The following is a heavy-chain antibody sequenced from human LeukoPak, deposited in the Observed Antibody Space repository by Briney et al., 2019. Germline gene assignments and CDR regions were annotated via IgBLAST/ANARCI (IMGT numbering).Heavy chain of an antibody. D-gene: IGHD6-13*01. CDR1: GGSISSHY. V-gene: IGHV4-59*11. CDR3: AKTIAAAGAHWYYYYYMDV. Sequence: SETLSLTCTVSGGSISSHYWSWIRQPPGKGLEWIGYIYYSGSTNYNPSLESRVTISVDTSKNQFSLKPSSVTAAETAVYYCAKTIAAAGAHWYYYYYMDVWGKGTTVTVSS. CDR2: IYYSGST. J-gene: IGHJ6*03.